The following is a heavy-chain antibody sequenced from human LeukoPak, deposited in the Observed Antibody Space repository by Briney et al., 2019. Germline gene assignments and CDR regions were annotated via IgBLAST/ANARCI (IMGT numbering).Heavy chain of an antibody. CDR3: ARHGFCSGGNCYEGYFDY. D-gene: IGHD2-15*01. J-gene: IGHJ4*02. CDR1: GGSISSSSYY. Sequence: SETLSLTCTVSGGSISSSSYYWGWIRQPPGKGLEWIGSIYYSGSTYYNPSLKSRVTISVDTSKNQFSLKLSSVTTADTALYYCARHGFCSGGNCYEGYFDYWGQGTLVTVSS. CDR2: IYYSGST. V-gene: IGHV4-39*01.